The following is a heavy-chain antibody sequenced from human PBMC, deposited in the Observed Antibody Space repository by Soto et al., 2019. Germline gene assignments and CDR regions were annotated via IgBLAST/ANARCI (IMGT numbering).Heavy chain of an antibody. V-gene: IGHV3-30-3*01. CDR2: ISYDGSNK. CDR1: GFTFSSYA. J-gene: IGHJ4*02. D-gene: IGHD5-12*01. CDR3: ARDPIGYLTSVPRGIDY. Sequence: GGSLRLSCAASGFTFSSYAMHWVRQAPGKGLEWVAVISYDGSNKYYADSVKGRFTISRDNSKNTLYLQMNSLRAEDTAVYYCARDPIGYLTSVPRGIDYWGQGTLVTVSS.